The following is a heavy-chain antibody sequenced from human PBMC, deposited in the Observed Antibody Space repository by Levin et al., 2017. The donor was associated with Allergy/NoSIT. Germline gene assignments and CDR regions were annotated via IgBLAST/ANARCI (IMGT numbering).Heavy chain of an antibody. Sequence: GESLKISCKASRYSFTGYYMHWVRQAPGQGLEWMGWINPNSGDTNYALKFQGRVTMTRDTSVDTAYMELTRLSLDDTAVYYCARGDVRMVYNWGHGTLVAVSA. CDR1: RYSFTGYY. CDR2: INPNSGDT. D-gene: IGHD3-10*02. CDR3: ARGDVRMVYN. J-gene: IGHJ4*01. V-gene: IGHV1-2*02.